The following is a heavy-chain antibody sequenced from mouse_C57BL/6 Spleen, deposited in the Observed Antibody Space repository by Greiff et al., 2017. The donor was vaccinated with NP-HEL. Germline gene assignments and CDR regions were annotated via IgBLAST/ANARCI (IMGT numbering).Heavy chain of an antibody. CDR2: IDPSDSYT. D-gene: IGHD1-1*01. CDR1: GYTFTSYW. J-gene: IGHJ4*01. CDR3: ARRWLHYYGSSYVYYAMDY. V-gene: IGHV1-69*01. Sequence: QVQLQQPGAELVMPGASVKLSCKASGYTFTSYWMHWVKQRPGQGLEWIGEIDPSDSYTNYNQKFKGKSTLTVDKSSSTAYMQLSSLTSEDSAVYYCARRWLHYYGSSYVYYAMDYWGQGTSVTVSS.